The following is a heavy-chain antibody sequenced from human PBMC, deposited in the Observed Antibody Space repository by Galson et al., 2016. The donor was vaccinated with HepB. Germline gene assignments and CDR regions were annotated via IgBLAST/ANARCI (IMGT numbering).Heavy chain of an antibody. CDR2: IASDGSTT. D-gene: IGHD2-15*01. CDR1: GFTFYNYA. J-gene: IGHJ2*01. Sequence: SLRLSCAASGFTFYNYAMHWVRQGPGKGLEWVAVIASDGSTTNYADSVKGRFSISRDQSQNTVFLQMNGLRGEDTAVYFCARDLHTVATDWYFDLWGRGTLVSVSS. CDR3: ARDLHTVATDWYFDL. V-gene: IGHV3-30-3*01.